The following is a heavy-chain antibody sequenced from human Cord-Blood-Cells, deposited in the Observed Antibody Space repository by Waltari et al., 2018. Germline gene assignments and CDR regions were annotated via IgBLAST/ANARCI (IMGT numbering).Heavy chain of an antibody. CDR3: AKDRRGGWYDY. CDR2: IRGSGGST. D-gene: IGHD6-19*01. CDR1: GFTFSSHA. V-gene: IGHV3-23*04. J-gene: IGHJ4*02. Sequence: EVKLVESGGGVVQPGGSMRRSCAAAGFTFSSHAMTGVRQAPGKGLEWVSAIRGSGGSTYYADSVKGRFTISRDNSKNTLYLQMNSLRAEDTAVYYCAKDRRGGWYDYWGQGTLVTVSS.